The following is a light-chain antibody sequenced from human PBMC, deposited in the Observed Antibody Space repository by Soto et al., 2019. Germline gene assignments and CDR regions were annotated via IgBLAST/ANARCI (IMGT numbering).Light chain of an antibody. J-gene: IGKJ5*01. V-gene: IGKV3-11*01. CDR2: DAS. Sequence: EIVMTQSPATLSVSPGESATLSCRASQSVSTYLAWYQQKPGQAPRLLIYDASNRATGIPARFSGSGSGTDFTLTISSLEPEDFAVYYCQQRSTWPPITFGQGTRLEIK. CDR1: QSVSTY. CDR3: QQRSTWPPIT.